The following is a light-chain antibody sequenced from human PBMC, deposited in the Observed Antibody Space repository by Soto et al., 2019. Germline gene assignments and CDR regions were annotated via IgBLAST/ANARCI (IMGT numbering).Light chain of an antibody. J-gene: IGLJ1*01. Sequence: QSVLTQPASVSGSPGQSITISCTGASSDVGIYNYVSWYQQHPGKAPKLIIYDVSNWPSGVSNRFSGSKSGNTASLTISGLQAEDEADYYCSSYTSSTTLYVFGTGTK. CDR2: DVS. CDR3: SSYTSSTTLYV. V-gene: IGLV2-14*03. CDR1: SSDVGIYNY.